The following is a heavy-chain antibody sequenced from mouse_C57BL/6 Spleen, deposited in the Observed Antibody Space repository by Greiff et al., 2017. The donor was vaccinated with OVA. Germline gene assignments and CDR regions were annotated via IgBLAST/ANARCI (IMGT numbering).Heavy chain of an antibody. CDR1: GYSITSGYY. CDR3: AREDSSGYVGY. J-gene: IGHJ2*01. V-gene: IGHV3-6*01. Sequence: EVKLVESGPGLVKPSQSLSLTCSVTGYSITSGYYWNWIRQFPGNKLEWMGYISYDGSNNYNPSLKNRISITRDTSKNQFFLKLNSVTTEDTATYYCAREDSSGYVGYWGQGTTLTVSS. D-gene: IGHD3-2*02. CDR2: ISYDGSN.